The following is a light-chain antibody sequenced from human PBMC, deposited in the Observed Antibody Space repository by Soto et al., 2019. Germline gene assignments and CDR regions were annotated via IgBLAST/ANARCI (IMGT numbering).Light chain of an antibody. CDR3: QQYNVWPLYT. CDR1: QSVSSK. V-gene: IGKV3-15*01. CDR2: GAS. J-gene: IGKJ2*01. Sequence: EVVMTQSPATLSVSPGERATLSCRASQSVSSKLAWYQQKPGQAPRLLIYGASTRATGVPARFSGSGSGTEFTLTISSLQSEDFAVYYCQQYNVWPLYTFGQGTKLEIK.